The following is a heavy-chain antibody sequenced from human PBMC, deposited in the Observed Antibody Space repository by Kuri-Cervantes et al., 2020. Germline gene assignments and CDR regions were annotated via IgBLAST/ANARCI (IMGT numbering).Heavy chain of an antibody. Sequence: SETLSLTCTVSGGSISSSSYYWGWIRQPPGKGLEWTGYIYYSGSTNYNPSLKSRVTISVDTSKNQFSLKLSSVTAADTAVYYCARVWRYSSGWYGGFDYWGQGTLVTVSS. CDR3: ARVWRYSSGWYGGFDY. D-gene: IGHD6-19*01. J-gene: IGHJ4*02. CDR2: IYYSGST. V-gene: IGHV4-61*05. CDR1: GGSISSSSYY.